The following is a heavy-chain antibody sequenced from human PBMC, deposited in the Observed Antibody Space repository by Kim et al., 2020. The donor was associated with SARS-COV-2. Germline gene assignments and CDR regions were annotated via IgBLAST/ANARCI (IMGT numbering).Heavy chain of an antibody. D-gene: IGHD3-9*01. CDR2: ISYDGSNK. J-gene: IGHJ4*02. CDR1: GFTFSSYG. CDR3: AKLRYFDWSPVDY. V-gene: IGHV3-30*18. Sequence: GGSLRLSCAASGFTFSSYGMHWVRQAPGKGLEWVAVISYDGSNKYYADSVKGRFTISRDNSKNTLYLQMNSLRAEDTAVYYCAKLRYFDWSPVDYWGKGTLVTLSS.